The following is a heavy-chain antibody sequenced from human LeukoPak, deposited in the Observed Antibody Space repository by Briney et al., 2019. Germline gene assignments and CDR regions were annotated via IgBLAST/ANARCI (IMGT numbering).Heavy chain of an antibody. CDR2: IYNRGST. V-gene: IGHV3-66*04. CDR1: GFTVSTNY. Sequence: PGGSLRLSCAASGFTVSTNYMSWVRQAPGQGLESLSAIYNRGSTYYADSVKGRFTISRDNSKNTLYLQMNSLRAQDTAVYYCAKPQYNYDSSGYYYYYYGMDVWGQGTTVTVSS. CDR3: AKPQYNYDSSGYYYYYYGMDV. D-gene: IGHD3-22*01. J-gene: IGHJ6*02.